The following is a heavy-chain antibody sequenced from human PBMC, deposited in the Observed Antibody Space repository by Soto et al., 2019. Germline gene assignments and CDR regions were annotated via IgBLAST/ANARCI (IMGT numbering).Heavy chain of an antibody. CDR2: ISYDGKNK. J-gene: IGHJ4*02. V-gene: IGHV3-30*04. D-gene: IGHD5-12*01. Sequence: QVQLVESGGGVVQPGRSLRLSCDASGFTFSTYAMRWVRQAPGKGLEWMALISYDGKNKYYADSVKGRFTISRDDSRDTLYLQMNSLSAENTALYYCARDCGKMATFIFDYWGQGILVTVSS. CDR3: ARDCGKMATFIFDY. CDR1: GFTFSTYA.